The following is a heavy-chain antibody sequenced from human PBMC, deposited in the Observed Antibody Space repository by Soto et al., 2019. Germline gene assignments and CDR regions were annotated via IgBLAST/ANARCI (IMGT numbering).Heavy chain of an antibody. V-gene: IGHV3-23*01. CDR2: ISGSGGSI. Sequence: EVQLLESGGGLVQPGGSPRLSCAASGFTFSTYAMNWVRQAPGNGLEWVSAISGSGGSIHYADSVKGRFTISRDNSENTLYLQMNSLRDEDTAVYHCVKGYWKGDVWGQGTTVTVSS. D-gene: IGHD1-1*01. J-gene: IGHJ6*02. CDR3: VKGYWKGDV. CDR1: GFTFSTYA.